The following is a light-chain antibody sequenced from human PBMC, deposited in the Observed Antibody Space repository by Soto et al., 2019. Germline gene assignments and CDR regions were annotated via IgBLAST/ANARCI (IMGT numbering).Light chain of an antibody. CDR3: GTWDSSLSVVV. J-gene: IGLJ2*01. CDR1: YSNIGSNF. Sequence: QSVLTQSSSVSAAAGQKVSISCSGSYSNIGSNFVSWYQHFPGSAPKLVIYDNSQRPSGIPDRFSGSKSGSSANLGITGLQTGDEADYYCGTWDSSLSVVVFGGGTKLTVL. CDR2: DNS. V-gene: IGLV1-51*01.